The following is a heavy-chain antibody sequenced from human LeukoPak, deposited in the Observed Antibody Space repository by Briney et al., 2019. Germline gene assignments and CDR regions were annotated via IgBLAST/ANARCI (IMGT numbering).Heavy chain of an antibody. CDR1: GGSISSYY. CDR2: IYYSGST. V-gene: IGHV4-59*12. D-gene: IGHD2-15*01. Sequence: PSETLSLTCTVSGGSISSYYWSWIRQPPGKGLEWIGYIYYSGSTNYNPSLKSRVTISVDTSKNQFSLKLSSVTAADTAVYYCAREGGRGGDGMDVWGQGTTVTVSS. J-gene: IGHJ6*02. CDR3: AREGGRGGDGMDV.